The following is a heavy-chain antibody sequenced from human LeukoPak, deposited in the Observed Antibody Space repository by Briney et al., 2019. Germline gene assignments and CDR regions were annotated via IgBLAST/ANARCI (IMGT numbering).Heavy chain of an antibody. Sequence: GRSLRLSCAASGFTFSIYGMHWVRQAPGKGLEWVAVISYDGSNKYYADSVKGRFTISRDNSKNTLYLQMNSLRAEDTAVYYCAKDLRGSGWSGIGYWGQGTLVTVSS. CDR2: ISYDGSNK. J-gene: IGHJ4*02. CDR1: GFTFSIYG. V-gene: IGHV3-30*18. D-gene: IGHD6-19*01. CDR3: AKDLRGSGWSGIGY.